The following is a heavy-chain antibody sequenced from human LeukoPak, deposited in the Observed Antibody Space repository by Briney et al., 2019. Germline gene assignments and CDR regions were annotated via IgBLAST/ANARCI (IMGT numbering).Heavy chain of an antibody. V-gene: IGHV4-39*07. D-gene: IGHD3-22*01. J-gene: IGHJ1*01. CDR1: GGSINSNGFF. CDR2: IYYSGST. Sequence: SETLSLTCTVSGGSINSNGFFWGWIRQPPGKGLEWIGSIYYSGSTYNNPSLKSRVTISLDTSKNQFSLRLSPVTAADTAVYYCARDWSSTYYPRGYFQHWGQGTLVTVSS. CDR3: ARDWSSTYYPRGYFQH.